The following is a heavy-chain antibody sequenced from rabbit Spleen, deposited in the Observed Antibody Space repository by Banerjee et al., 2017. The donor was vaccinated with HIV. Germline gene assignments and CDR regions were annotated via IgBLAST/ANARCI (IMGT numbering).Heavy chain of an antibody. CDR2: IYIGSGIT. V-gene: IGHV1S40*01. CDR3: ARDLVGVIGWNFNL. J-gene: IGHJ4*01. D-gene: IGHD1-1*01. CDR1: GFSFSNSYY. Sequence: QSLEESGGGLVQPEGSLTLTCTASGFSFSNSYYMCWVRQAPGEGLEWIACIYIGSGITYYASWAKGRFTISKTSSTTVTLQMTSLTAADTATYLCARDLVGVIGWNFNLWGPGTLVTVS.